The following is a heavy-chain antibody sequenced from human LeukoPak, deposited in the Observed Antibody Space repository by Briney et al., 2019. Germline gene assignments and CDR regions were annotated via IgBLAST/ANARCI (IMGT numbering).Heavy chain of an antibody. Sequence: SETLSLTCTVSGGSISSGGYYWSWIRQHPGKGLEWIGYIYYSGSTYYNPSLKSRVTISVDTSKNQFSLKLSSVTAADTAVYYCAGDRNWELAFDYWGQGTLVTVSS. D-gene: IGHD1-26*01. CDR2: IYYSGST. J-gene: IGHJ4*02. CDR1: GGSISSGGYY. CDR3: AGDRNWELAFDY. V-gene: IGHV4-31*03.